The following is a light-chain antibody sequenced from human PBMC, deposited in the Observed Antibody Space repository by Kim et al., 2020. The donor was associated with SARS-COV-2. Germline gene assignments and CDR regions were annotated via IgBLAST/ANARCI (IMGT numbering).Light chain of an antibody. V-gene: IGLV3-1*01. CDR1: KLGDKH. CDR3: QAWDSSTVV. CDR2: QHN. J-gene: IGLJ2*01. Sequence: SVSPGQTASITCSGDKLGDKHACWYQQKPGQSPVLVIYQHNKRPSGIPERFSGSNSGNTATLTISGTKAMDEADYYCQAWDSSTVVFGGGTQLTVL.